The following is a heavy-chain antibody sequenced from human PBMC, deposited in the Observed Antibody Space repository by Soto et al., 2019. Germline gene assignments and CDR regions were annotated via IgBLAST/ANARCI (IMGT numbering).Heavy chain of an antibody. CDR2: IRNPGYGGTT. CDR1: GFSFGEYA. V-gene: IGHV3-49*04. Sequence: PGGSLRLSCTTSGFSFGEYAMTWVRQAPGKGLEWVGFIRNPGYGGTTEYATSVKGRFIISRDDSMSSAYLQLNSLKVDESAVYYCVRGSFGYYGPWGQGTLVTVSS. J-gene: IGHJ5*02. D-gene: IGHD3-22*01. CDR3: VRGSFGYYGP.